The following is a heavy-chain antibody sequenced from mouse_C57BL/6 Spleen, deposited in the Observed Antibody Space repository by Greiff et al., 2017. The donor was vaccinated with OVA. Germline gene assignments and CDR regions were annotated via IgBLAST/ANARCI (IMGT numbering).Heavy chain of an antibody. CDR3: ARRNYEGLFDY. J-gene: IGHJ2*01. V-gene: IGHV1-4*01. CDR1: GYTFTSYT. Sequence: QVQLKESGADLARPGASVKMSCKASGYTFTSYTMHWVKQRPGQGLEWIGYINPSSGYTKYNQKFKDKATLTADKSSSTAYMQLSSLTSEDSAVYYCARRNYEGLFDYWGQGTTLTVSS. D-gene: IGHD2-1*01. CDR2: INPSSGYT.